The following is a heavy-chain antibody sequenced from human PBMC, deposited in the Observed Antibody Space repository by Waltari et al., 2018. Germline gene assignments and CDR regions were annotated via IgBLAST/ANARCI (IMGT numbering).Heavy chain of an antibody. D-gene: IGHD1-26*01. Sequence: QVQLQQSGPGLVKPSQTLSLTCAISGDSVSSNSAAWNWIRQSPSRGLEWLGRTYYRSKCYNDYALSVKSRITINPDTSKNQYSLQLNSVTPEDTAVYYCARDAADYLVGATGGMDVWGQGTTVTVSS. CDR3: ARDAADYLVGATGGMDV. J-gene: IGHJ6*02. CDR1: GDSVSSNSAA. CDR2: TYYRSKCYN. V-gene: IGHV6-1*01.